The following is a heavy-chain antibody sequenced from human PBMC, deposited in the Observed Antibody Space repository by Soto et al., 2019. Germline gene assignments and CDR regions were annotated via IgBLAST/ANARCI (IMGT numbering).Heavy chain of an antibody. CDR1: GFTVGDYA. D-gene: IGHD3-10*01. V-gene: IGHV3-49*04. Sequence: GGSLRPSCTASGFTVGDYAMSWVRQAPGKGLEWVGFIRSRPYGGTTEYAASVRGRFTISRDDSKSVAYLQMNSLKTDDTALYYCSRDGDYYVSGTYGYFVYWGQGTLVTVSS. J-gene: IGHJ4*02. CDR3: SRDGDYYVSGTYGYFVY. CDR2: IRSRPYGGTT.